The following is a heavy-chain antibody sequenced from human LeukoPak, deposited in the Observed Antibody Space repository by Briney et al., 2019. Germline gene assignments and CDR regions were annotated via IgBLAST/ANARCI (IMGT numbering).Heavy chain of an antibody. CDR1: GYTFTGYY. D-gene: IGHD6-19*01. Sequence: ASVKLSRKSSGYTFTGYYMHWVRQAPGQGLEWMGWINPNSGGTNYAQKFQGRVTMTRDTSISAAYMELSRLRSDDTAVYYCARQSSGWYFLDYWGQGILVTVSS. V-gene: IGHV1-2*02. CDR2: INPNSGGT. CDR3: ARQSSGWYFLDY. J-gene: IGHJ4*02.